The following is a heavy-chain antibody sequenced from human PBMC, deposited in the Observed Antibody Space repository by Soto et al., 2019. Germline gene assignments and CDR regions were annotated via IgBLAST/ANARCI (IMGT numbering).Heavy chain of an antibody. CDR2: IIPIFGTA. CDR1: GGTFSSYA. D-gene: IGHD1-20*01. CDR3: ARATLTGRYYYYYGMDV. Sequence: SVKVSFKAFGGTFSSYAISWLRQAPGQGLEWMGGIIPIFGTANYAQKFQGRVTITADKSTSTAYMELSSLRSEDTAVYYCARATLTGRYYYYYGMDVWGQGTTVTVSS. J-gene: IGHJ6*02. V-gene: IGHV1-69*06.